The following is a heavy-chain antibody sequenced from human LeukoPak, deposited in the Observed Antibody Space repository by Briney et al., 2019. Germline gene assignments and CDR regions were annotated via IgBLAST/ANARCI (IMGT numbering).Heavy chain of an antibody. D-gene: IGHD2-21*01. CDR1: GFTFSSHG. V-gene: IGHV3-30*02. CDR2: IRYDGSNK. CDR3: VLFLRYLDY. Sequence: GGSLRLSCAASGFTFSSHGMHWVRQTPAKGLEWVAFIRYDGSNKYHADSVKGRFIISRDNSKNTLFLQMNSLRPEDTAVYYCVLFLRYLDYWGQGTLVTVSS. J-gene: IGHJ4*02.